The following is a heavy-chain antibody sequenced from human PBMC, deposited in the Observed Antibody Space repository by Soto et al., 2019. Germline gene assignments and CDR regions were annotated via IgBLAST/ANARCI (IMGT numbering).Heavy chain of an antibody. V-gene: IGHV5-10-1*01. J-gene: IGHJ3*02. D-gene: IGHD1-26*01. CDR1: GYSFTSDW. CDR2: IDPSDSYT. CDR3: ARQGPGGIDAFDI. Sequence: VGSLKISCNGSGYSFTSDWISWVRQMPGKGLEWMGRIDPSDSYTNYSPSFQGHVTISADKSISTAYLQWSSLKASDTAMYYCARQGPGGIDAFDIWGQGTMVT.